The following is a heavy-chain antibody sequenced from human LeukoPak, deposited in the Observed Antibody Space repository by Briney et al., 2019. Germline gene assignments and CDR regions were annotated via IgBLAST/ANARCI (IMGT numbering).Heavy chain of an antibody. V-gene: IGHV3-23*01. CDR2: IRGST. Sequence: GGSLRLSCAASGFTSNDYAMSWVRQAPGKGLEWVSLIRGSTYYADSVKGRFTISRDNSQNTLYLQMNSLRAEDTALYYCAKDLGGSTDYWGQGTLVTVSS. D-gene: IGHD5-12*01. CDR3: AKDLGGSTDY. J-gene: IGHJ4*02. CDR1: GFTSNDYA.